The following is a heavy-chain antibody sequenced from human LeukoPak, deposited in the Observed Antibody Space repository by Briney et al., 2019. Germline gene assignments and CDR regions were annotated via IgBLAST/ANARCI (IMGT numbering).Heavy chain of an antibody. Sequence: GGSLRLSCAASGFTFSSYWMHWVRQAPGKGLVWVSRINSDGSSTSYADSVKGRFTISRDNSKNTLYLQMNSLRAEDTAVYYCAKDRITMIVATEYYFDYWGQGTLVTVSS. CDR2: INSDGSST. CDR3: AKDRITMIVATEYYFDY. CDR1: GFTFSSYW. V-gene: IGHV3-74*01. D-gene: IGHD3-22*01. J-gene: IGHJ4*02.